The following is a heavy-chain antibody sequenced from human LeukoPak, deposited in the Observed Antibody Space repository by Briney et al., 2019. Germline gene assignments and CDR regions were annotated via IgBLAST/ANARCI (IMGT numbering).Heavy chain of an antibody. V-gene: IGHV4-39*07. CDR1: GGSIDITTYY. Sequence: SETLSLTCTVSGGSIDITTYYWGWIRQPPGKGLAWIGSVYYTGGTYYNPSLMSRVTISIDTSKNQFSLKLSSVTAADTAVYYCARDRGTWNDDGFDYWGQGTLVTVSS. CDR2: VYYTGGT. D-gene: IGHD1-1*01. J-gene: IGHJ4*02. CDR3: ARDRGTWNDDGFDY.